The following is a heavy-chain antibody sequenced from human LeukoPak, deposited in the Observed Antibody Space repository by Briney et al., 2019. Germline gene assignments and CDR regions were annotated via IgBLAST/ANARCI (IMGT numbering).Heavy chain of an antibody. CDR1: GYTFTNYG. CDR2: ISGYNGNT. D-gene: IGHD5-12*01. CDR3: ARDCGYQCLFDY. J-gene: IGHJ4*02. V-gene: IGHV1-18*01. Sequence: ASVKVSCKSSGYTFTNYGISWVRQAPGQGLEWMGWISGYNGNTNYAQKSQGRVTMTTYTSTNTAHMELRSLRSDDTAIYYCARDCGYQCLFDYWGQGTLVTVSS.